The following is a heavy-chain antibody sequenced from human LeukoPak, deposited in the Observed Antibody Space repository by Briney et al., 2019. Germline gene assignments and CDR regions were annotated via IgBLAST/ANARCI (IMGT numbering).Heavy chain of an antibody. Sequence: PGGSLRLSCAASGFTFSNYAMTWVRQAPGKGLEWVSAISGSGGSTHYADSVKGRFTISRDNSKNTLYLQMNSLRAEDTAIYYCAEEGENYAFDIWGQGTMVTVSS. CDR1: GFTFSNYA. CDR2: ISGSGGST. V-gene: IGHV3-23*01. CDR3: AEEGENYAFDI. J-gene: IGHJ3*02. D-gene: IGHD2-21*01.